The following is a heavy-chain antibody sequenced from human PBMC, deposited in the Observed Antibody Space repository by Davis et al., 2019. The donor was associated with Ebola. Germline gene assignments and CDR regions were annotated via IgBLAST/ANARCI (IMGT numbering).Heavy chain of an antibody. J-gene: IGHJ2*01. CDR2: IHHSGRT. CDR1: GGSITSNY. CDR3: ARGSAGHFDL. Sequence: MPSETLSLTCTVSGGSITSNYWNWIRQPPGKGLEWIGYIHHSGRTNFNPSLKSRVTMSVDSSKNQFSLKVNSVTAADTAVYYCARGSAGHFDLWGRGTLVTVSS. D-gene: IGHD6-13*01. V-gene: IGHV4-59*01.